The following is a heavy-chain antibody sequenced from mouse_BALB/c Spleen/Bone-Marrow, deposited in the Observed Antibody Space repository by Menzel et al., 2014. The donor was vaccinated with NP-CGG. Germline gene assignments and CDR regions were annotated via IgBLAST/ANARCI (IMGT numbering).Heavy chain of an antibody. J-gene: IGHJ4*01. CDR2: IYPGGGYT. D-gene: IGHD2-4*01. V-gene: IGHV1-63*02. CDR1: GYTFTNYW. CDR3: ARDMITTRAMDY. Sequence: VQLVESGAELVRPGTSVKISCKASGYTFTNYWLGWVKQRPGHGLERIGDIYPGGGYTDYNEKFKGKATLIADTSSSTAYMQLSSLTSEDSAVYFCARDMITTRAMDYWGQGTSATVSS.